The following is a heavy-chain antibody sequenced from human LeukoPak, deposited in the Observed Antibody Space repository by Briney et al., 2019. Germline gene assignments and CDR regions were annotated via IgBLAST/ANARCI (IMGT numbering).Heavy chain of an antibody. J-gene: IGHJ4*02. CDR1: GGSISSYY. V-gene: IGHV4-59*01. Sequence: SETLSLTCTVSGGSISSYYWSWIRQPPGKGLEWIGYIYYSGSTNYNPSLKSRVTISVDTSKNQFSLKPSSVTAADTAVYYCARHYDSSGYYLYYFDYWGQGTLVTVSS. CDR2: IYYSGST. D-gene: IGHD3-22*01. CDR3: ARHYDSSGYYLYYFDY.